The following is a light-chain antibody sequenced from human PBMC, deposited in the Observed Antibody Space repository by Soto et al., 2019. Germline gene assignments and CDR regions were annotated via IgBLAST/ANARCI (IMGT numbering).Light chain of an antibody. V-gene: IGKV1-5*03. Sequence: DIQMTQSPSTLSASVGDRVTITCRASQSISSWLAWYQQKPGKAPNLLIYKASYLESGVPSRVSGSGSGTEFTLTISNPQPDDLATYYCQQYNSYPCTFGQGTKLEIK. CDR2: KAS. J-gene: IGKJ2*02. CDR1: QSISSW. CDR3: QQYNSYPCT.